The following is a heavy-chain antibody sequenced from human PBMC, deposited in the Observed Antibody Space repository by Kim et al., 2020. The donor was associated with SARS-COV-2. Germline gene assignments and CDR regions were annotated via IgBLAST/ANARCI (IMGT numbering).Heavy chain of an antibody. CDR2: INTREGNT. J-gene: IGHJ4*02. V-gene: IGHV1-3*04. CDR1: GYTFNNHA. D-gene: IGHD5-18*01. Sequence: ASVKVSCKASGYTFNNHAVHWVRQAPGQGLEWMGWINTREGNTKYSQKFQDRLTLTRDTSASTAYMGLSSLRSEDTAVYYCARDDGYSWQLDYWGPGNL. CDR3: ARDDGYSWQLDY.